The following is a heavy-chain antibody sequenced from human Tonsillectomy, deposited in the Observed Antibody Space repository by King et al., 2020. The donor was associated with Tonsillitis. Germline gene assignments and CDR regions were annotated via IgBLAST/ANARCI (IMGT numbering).Heavy chain of an antibody. CDR3: ARHVTGGTYFALDH. V-gene: IGHV5-51*01. J-gene: IGHJ4*02. Sequence: QLVQYGAEVKKPGESLKISCKGSGYSFTDYWIGWVRQMPGKGLEWMGIIYPDDSDVRYSPSFQGQVTISADKSTSTAYLQWSSLEASDTAMYYCARHVTGGTYFALDHWGQGTLVTVSS. D-gene: IGHD2-8*02. CDR1: GYSFTDYW. CDR2: IYPDDSDV.